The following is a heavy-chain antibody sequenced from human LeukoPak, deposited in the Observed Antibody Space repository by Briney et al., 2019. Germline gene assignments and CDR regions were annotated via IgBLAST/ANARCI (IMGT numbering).Heavy chain of an antibody. D-gene: IGHD6-13*01. J-gene: IGHJ3*02. Sequence: PSEPLSLTCTVSGGSISSYYWSWIRQPAGKGLEWIGRIYSSGSTNYNPSLKSRVTMSVDTSKNQFSLKVSSVTAADTAVYYCARYSSSWTDAFDIWGQGTMVTVSS. V-gene: IGHV4-4*07. CDR1: GGSISSYY. CDR3: ARYSSSWTDAFDI. CDR2: IYSSGST.